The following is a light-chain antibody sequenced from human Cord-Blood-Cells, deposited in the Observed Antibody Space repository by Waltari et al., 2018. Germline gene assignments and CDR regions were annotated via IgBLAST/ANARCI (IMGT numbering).Light chain of an antibody. V-gene: IGKV1-39*01. CDR3: QQSYSTPLT. Sequence: DIQMTQSPSSLSASVGDRVTITCRASQSISSYLNWYQQKPGNAPKLLFYAASSLQSGVPSRFSGSGSGTDFALTISSLQPEDFATYYCQQSYSTPLTFGGGTKVEIK. CDR1: QSISSY. J-gene: IGKJ4*01. CDR2: AAS.